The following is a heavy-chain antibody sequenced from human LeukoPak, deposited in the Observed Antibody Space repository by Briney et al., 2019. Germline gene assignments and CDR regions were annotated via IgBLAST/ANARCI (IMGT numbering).Heavy chain of an antibody. CDR1: GFTFSSYG. CDR3: ARVDSSGPGDY. CDR2: IWCDGSNK. Sequence: GGSLRLSCAASGFTFSSYGMHWVRQAPGKGLEWVAVIWCDGSNKYYADSVKGRFTISRDNSKNTLFLQMTSLRAEDTAVYYCARVDSSGPGDYWGQGTLVTVSS. D-gene: IGHD6-19*01. V-gene: IGHV3-33*01. J-gene: IGHJ4*02.